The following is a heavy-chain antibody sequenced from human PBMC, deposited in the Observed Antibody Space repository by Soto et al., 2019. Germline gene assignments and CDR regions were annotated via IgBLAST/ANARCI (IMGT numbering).Heavy chain of an antibody. CDR3: ARGATCCSSTSCFPCMDV. CDR2: ISSSSSYI. D-gene: IGHD2-2*01. Sequence: ESGGGLVKPGGSLRLSCAASGFTFSSYSMNWVRQAPGKGLEWVSSISSSSSYIYYADSVKGRFTISRDNAKNSLYLQMNSLRAEDTAVYYCARGATCCSSTSCFPCMDVWGQGTTVTVSS. CDR1: GFTFSSYS. V-gene: IGHV3-21*01. J-gene: IGHJ6*02.